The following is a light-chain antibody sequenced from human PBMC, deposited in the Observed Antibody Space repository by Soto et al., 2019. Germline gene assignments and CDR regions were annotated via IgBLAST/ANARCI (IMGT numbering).Light chain of an antibody. CDR3: QHRSNWPLT. CDR2: DAS. J-gene: IGKJ4*01. CDR1: QSLSTS. Sequence: EIVLTQSPATLSLSPGERATLSCRASQSLSTSLAWYQQKPGQAPRLLIYDASNRATDTAARFSGRGSGTDFTLSISSLVPEDSAVYYCQHRSNWPLTFGGGTKVEIK. V-gene: IGKV3-11*01.